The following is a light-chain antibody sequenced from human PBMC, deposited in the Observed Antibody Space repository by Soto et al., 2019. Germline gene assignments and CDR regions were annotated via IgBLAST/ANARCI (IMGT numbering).Light chain of an antibody. V-gene: IGLV2-14*01. CDR1: ASDIGYYDY. CDR3: SSYTNSRSRI. CDR2: EVS. J-gene: IGLJ2*01. Sequence: QSALTQPASVSGSPGQSITISCTGTASDIGYYDYVSWYQQHPGRAPKLIIYEVSHRPSGISYRFSGSKSAYTASLTISGLQTEDEADYYCSSYTNSRSRIFGGGTKVTVL.